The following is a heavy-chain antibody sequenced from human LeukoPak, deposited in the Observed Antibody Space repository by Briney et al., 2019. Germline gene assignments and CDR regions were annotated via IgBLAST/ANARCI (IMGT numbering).Heavy chain of an antibody. CDR2: ISYDGSNK. Sequence: GGSLRLFCAASGFTFSSYGMHWVRQAPGKGLEWVAVISYDGSNKYYADSVKGRFTISRDNSKNTLYLQMNSLRAEDTAVYYCAKEGHYDFWSGYYPLYYFDYWGQGTLVTVSS. CDR1: GFTFSSYG. V-gene: IGHV3-30*18. D-gene: IGHD3-3*01. J-gene: IGHJ4*02. CDR3: AKEGHYDFWSGYYPLYYFDY.